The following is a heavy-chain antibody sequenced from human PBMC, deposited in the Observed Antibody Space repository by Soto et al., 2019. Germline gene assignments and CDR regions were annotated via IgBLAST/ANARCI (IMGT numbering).Heavy chain of an antibody. CDR1: GGTFSSSA. CDR2: IIPIFGTA. V-gene: IGHV1-69*13. CDR3: ARGIAAAGSHPVDY. D-gene: IGHD6-13*01. Sequence: ASVKVSCKASGGTFSSSAISWVRQAPGQGLEWMGGIIPIFGTANYAQKFQGRVTITADESTSTAYMELSSLRSEDTAVYYCARGIAAAGSHPVDYWGQGTLVTVSS. J-gene: IGHJ4*02.